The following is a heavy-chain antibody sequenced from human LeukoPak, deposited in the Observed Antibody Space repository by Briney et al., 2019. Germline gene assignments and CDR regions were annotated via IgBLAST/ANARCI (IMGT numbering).Heavy chain of an antibody. CDR2: ISGSGGST. Sequence: GGSLRLSCAASGFTFSSYAMSWVRQAPGKGLEWVSAISGSGGSTYYAHSVKGRFTISRDNSKNTLYLQMNSLRAEDTAVYYCAKDEEGYGDYAYYYYGMDVWGQGTTVTVSS. J-gene: IGHJ6*02. CDR1: GFTFSSYA. V-gene: IGHV3-23*01. D-gene: IGHD4-17*01. CDR3: AKDEEGYGDYAYYYYGMDV.